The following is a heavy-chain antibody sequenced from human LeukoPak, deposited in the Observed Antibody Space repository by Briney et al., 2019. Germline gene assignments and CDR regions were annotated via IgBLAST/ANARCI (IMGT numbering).Heavy chain of an antibody. CDR1: GFTFSRYG. CDR3: AKGQFTAMVTASDY. J-gene: IGHJ4*02. Sequence: GGSLRLSCAASGFTFSRYGMHWVRQAPGKGLEWVAVISYDGSNKYYADSVKGRFTISRDNSKNTLYLQMNSLRAEDTAVYYCAKGQFTAMVTASDYWGQGTLVTVSS. D-gene: IGHD5-18*01. CDR2: ISYDGSNK. V-gene: IGHV3-30*18.